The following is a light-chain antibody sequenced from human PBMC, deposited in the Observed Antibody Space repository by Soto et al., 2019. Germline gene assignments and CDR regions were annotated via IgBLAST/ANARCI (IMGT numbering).Light chain of an antibody. Sequence: EIVLTQSPGTLSLSPGERATLSCRASQSVSSSYLAWYQQKPGQAPRLLIYDASSRATGIQDRFSGSGSGTDFTLTISRLEPEDFAVYYCQQYGSSLWTLGQGTKVEIK. CDR2: DAS. J-gene: IGKJ1*01. CDR1: QSVSSSY. CDR3: QQYGSSLWT. V-gene: IGKV3-20*01.